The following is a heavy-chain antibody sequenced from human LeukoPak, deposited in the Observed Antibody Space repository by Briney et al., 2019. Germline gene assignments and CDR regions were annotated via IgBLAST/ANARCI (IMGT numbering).Heavy chain of an antibody. CDR1: GSTFEDYT. CDR3: AKGGELKKVRGYSYGYPFDY. V-gene: IGHV3-9*01. Sequence: GGSLRLSCAASGSTFEDYTMHWVRQVPGKGLEWVSGISWNGGRIGYADSVKGRFTISRDNSKNTLYLQMNSLRAEDTAVYYCAKGGELKKVRGYSYGYPFDYWGQGTLVTVSS. CDR2: ISWNGGRI. D-gene: IGHD5-18*01. J-gene: IGHJ4*02.